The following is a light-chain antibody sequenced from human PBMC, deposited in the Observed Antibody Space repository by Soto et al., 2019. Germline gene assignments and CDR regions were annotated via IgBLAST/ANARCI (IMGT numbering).Light chain of an antibody. CDR2: GTY. CDR3: QQYGSSSWT. Sequence: EIVLTQSPGTLSLSPGERATLSCRASQSVSSSYLAWYQQKPGQATRLLIYGTYSRATAIPDRFSGSGSGTDFTLTISRLEPEDFAVYYCQQYGSSSWTFGQGTKVEI. J-gene: IGKJ1*01. V-gene: IGKV3-20*01. CDR1: QSVSSSY.